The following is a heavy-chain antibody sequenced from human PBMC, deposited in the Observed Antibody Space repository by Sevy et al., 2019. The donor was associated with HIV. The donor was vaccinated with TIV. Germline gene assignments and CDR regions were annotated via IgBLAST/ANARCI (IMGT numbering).Heavy chain of an antibody. CDR2: IYYNGPI. V-gene: IGHV4-59*08. CDR1: GGSITSLY. D-gene: IGHD1-26*01. Sequence: SETLSLTCTVSGGSITSLYWNWIRQPPGKGLEWIANIYYNGPINYNPSLKNRVTLSLDTSKNQLSLRLSSVTAADTAMYYCAGENAWGRGYSWGQGTLVTVSS. J-gene: IGHJ4*02. CDR3: AGENAWGRGYS.